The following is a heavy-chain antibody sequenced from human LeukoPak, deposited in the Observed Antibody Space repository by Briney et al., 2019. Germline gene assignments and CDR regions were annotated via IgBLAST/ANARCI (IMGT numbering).Heavy chain of an antibody. V-gene: IGHV3-66*02. CDR1: GFTVSSNY. J-gene: IGHJ6*02. D-gene: IGHD5-18*01. CDR2: IYSGGST. Sequence: GGSLRLSCAASGFTVSSNYMSWVRQAPGKGLEWVSVIYSGGSTYYADSAKGRFTISRDNSKNTLYLQMNSLRAEDTAVYYCAREDTAMVPGRVFYGMDVWGQGTTVTVSS. CDR3: AREDTAMVPGRVFYGMDV.